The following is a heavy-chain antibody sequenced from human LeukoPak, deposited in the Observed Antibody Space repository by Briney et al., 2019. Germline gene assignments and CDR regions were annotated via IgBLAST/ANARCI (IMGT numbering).Heavy chain of an antibody. J-gene: IGHJ5*02. V-gene: IGHV3-33*01. CDR2: IWYDGSNK. CDR3: ARLYCSSTSCYFRANNWFDP. CDR1: GFTFSSYG. Sequence: GRSLRLSCAASGFTFSSYGMHWVRQAPGKGLEWVAVIWYDGSNKYYADSVKGRFTISRDNAKNSLYPQMNSPRAEDTAVYYCARLYCSSTSCYFRANNWFDPWGQGTLVTVSS. D-gene: IGHD2-2*01.